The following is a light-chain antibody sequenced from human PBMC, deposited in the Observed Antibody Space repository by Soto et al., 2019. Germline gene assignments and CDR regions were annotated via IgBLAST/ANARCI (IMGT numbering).Light chain of an antibody. J-gene: IGKJ5*01. Sequence: EIVLTHSPSTLSLSPGLRSNLSCRASQSVSSSYLAWYQQKPGQAPRLLIYDASNRATGIPARFSGSGSGTDFTLTISSLEPEDFADYYCQQRSNWHTITFGHGTRLEIK. CDR1: QSVSSSY. CDR3: QQRSNWHTIT. CDR2: DAS. V-gene: IGKV3D-20*02.